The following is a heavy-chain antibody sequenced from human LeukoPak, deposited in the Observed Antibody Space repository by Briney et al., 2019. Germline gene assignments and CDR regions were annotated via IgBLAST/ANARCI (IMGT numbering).Heavy chain of an antibody. CDR3: ASLRERSYYARGFDY. J-gene: IGHJ4*02. CDR1: GGSISSSSYY. D-gene: IGHD1-26*01. V-gene: IGHV4-39*01. Sequence: SETLSLTCTVSGGSISSSSYYWGWIRQTPGKGLEWIGSIYYSGSTFYSPSLQSRVTISVDTSKNQFSLKLSSVTAADTAVYYCASLRERSYYARGFDYWGQGTLVTVSS. CDR2: IYYSGST.